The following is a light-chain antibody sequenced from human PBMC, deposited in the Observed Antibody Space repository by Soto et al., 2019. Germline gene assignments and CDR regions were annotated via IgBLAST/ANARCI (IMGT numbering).Light chain of an antibody. CDR3: QQYGGSPLVT. CDR2: GAS. Sequence: ETVLTQSPGTLSLSPGERATLSCRASQSISSGYLAWYQQRPGQAPRLLIYGASSRATGIPDRFSGSGYGTDFTLTISRLEPEDFAVYYCQQYGGSPLVTFGGGTKVEIK. J-gene: IGKJ4*01. CDR1: QSISSGY. V-gene: IGKV3-20*01.